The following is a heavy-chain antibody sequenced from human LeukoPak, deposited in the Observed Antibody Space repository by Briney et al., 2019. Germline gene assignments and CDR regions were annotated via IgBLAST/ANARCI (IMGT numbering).Heavy chain of an antibody. CDR2: INHSGST. Sequence: SETLSLTCAVYGGSFSGYYWSWIRQPPGKGLEWIGEINHSGSTNYNPSLKSRVTISVDTSKNQFSLKLSSVTAADTAVYYCARHGDSGYDCRVVPLDYWGQGTLVTVSS. V-gene: IGHV4-34*01. J-gene: IGHJ4*02. D-gene: IGHD5-12*01. CDR1: GGSFSGYY. CDR3: ARHGDSGYDCRVVPLDY.